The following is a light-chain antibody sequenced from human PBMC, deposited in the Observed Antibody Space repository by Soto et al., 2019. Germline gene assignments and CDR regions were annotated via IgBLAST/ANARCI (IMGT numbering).Light chain of an antibody. CDR1: QSISNNH. V-gene: IGKV3D-20*02. J-gene: IGKJ4*01. CDR3: QQRSNWLT. Sequence: EIVLTQSPGTLSLSPGERVTLSCRASQSISNNHLAWYQQKPGQAPRLLIHGTSNRATGIPDRFSGSGSGTDFTLTISSLEPEDFAVYYCQQRSNWLTFGGGTKVDIK. CDR2: GTS.